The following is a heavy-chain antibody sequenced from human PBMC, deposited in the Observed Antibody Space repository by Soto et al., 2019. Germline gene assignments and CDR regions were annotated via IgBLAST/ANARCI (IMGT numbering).Heavy chain of an antibody. CDR3: ARGVVITTTIIVIQYYYYGMDV. CDR1: GGSFSGHS. D-gene: IGHD3-22*01. Sequence: KTSETLSLTCAVYGGSFSGHSWTWIRQSPGKGLEWIGDINHSGRVNYSPSLKSRVTISVDTSKNQFSLKLSSVTAADTAVYYCARGVVITTTIIVIQYYYYGMDVWGQGTTVTVSS. CDR2: INHSGRV. J-gene: IGHJ6*02. V-gene: IGHV4-34*01.